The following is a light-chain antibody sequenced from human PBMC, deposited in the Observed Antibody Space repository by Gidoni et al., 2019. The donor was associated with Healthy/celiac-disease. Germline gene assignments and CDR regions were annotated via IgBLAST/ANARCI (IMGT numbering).Light chain of an antibody. J-gene: IGKJ4*01. Sequence: IPLPLSPSSLSASVGDRVTITCRASQSISSYLKWYQQKPGKAPKLLIYDASSLQSGVPSRFSGSGSGTDFTLTISSLQPEDFATYYCQQSDSNPLTFGGGTKVEIK. CDR2: DAS. CDR3: QQSDSNPLT. CDR1: QSISSY. V-gene: IGKV1-39*01.